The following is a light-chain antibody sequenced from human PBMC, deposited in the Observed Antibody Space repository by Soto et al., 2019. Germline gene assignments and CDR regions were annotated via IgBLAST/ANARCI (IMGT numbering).Light chain of an antibody. CDR3: HQYKNWPKIT. J-gene: IGKJ5*01. CDR2: GAS. Sequence: EIVMTQSPATLSVSPGERATLSCRASQSVSSNLAWYQQKPGQAPRLLIYGASTRATGIPARFSGSGSGTEFTLTISSLQSEDFAVYYCHQYKNWPKITFGKGTRLEIK. V-gene: IGKV3-15*01. CDR1: QSVSSN.